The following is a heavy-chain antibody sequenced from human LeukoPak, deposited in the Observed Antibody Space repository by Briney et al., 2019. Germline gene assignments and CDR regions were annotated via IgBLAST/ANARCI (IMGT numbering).Heavy chain of an antibody. V-gene: IGHV1-2*02. J-gene: IGHJ4*02. CDR2: INPNSGGT. CDR1: GYTFTGYY. CDR3: ARSVFGEAGFDY. Sequence: ASVKVSCKASGYTFTGYYMHWVRQAPGQGLEWMGWINPNSGGTNYAQKFQGRVTMTRDTSISTAYMELSRLRSDDTAVYYCARSVFGEAGFDYWGQGTLVTASS. D-gene: IGHD3-10*02.